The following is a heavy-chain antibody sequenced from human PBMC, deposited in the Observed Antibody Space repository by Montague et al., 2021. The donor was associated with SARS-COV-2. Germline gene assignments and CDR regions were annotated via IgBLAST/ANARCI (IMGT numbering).Heavy chain of an antibody. CDR3: ARGRPVGDSSSWHYFDY. V-gene: IGHV4-4*02. CDR2: IFHSGIT. Sequence: SETLSLTCAVSGGSINTNNWWTWVRQPPGEGLEWIGQIFHSGITNYNPSLESRVTISVDKSKNQFSLRLSSVTAADTAVYYCARGRPVGDSSSWHYFDYWGQGTLVAVSS. CDR1: GGSINTNNW. D-gene: IGHD6-13*01. J-gene: IGHJ4*02.